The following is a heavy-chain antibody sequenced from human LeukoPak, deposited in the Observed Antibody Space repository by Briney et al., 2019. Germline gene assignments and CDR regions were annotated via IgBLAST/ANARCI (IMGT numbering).Heavy chain of an antibody. Sequence: GSVKVSCKASGYTFNGYYMHWVRQAPGPGLEWMGWIKPNSGGTNYAQKFQGRVTMTRDTSISTAYMELSRLRSDDTAVYYCAIDKAGATNPPDYWGQGTLVTVSS. D-gene: IGHD1-26*01. CDR1: GYTFNGYY. CDR2: IKPNSGGT. V-gene: IGHV1-2*02. CDR3: AIDKAGATNPPDY. J-gene: IGHJ4*02.